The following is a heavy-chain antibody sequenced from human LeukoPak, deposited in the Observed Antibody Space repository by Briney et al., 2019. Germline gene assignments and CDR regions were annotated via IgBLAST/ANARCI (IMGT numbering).Heavy chain of an antibody. D-gene: IGHD6-6*01. CDR2: IYYTGST. Sequence: PSETLSLTCTVSGGSTSSYYWSWIQQPPGKGLEWIGYIYYTGSTNYNPSLTSRVNISVDTSKNQFSLNLTSVTAADTAVYYCARWGSIAVARFDYWGQGTLVTVSS. V-gene: IGHV4-59*01. CDR1: GGSTSSYY. J-gene: IGHJ4*02. CDR3: ARWGSIAVARFDY.